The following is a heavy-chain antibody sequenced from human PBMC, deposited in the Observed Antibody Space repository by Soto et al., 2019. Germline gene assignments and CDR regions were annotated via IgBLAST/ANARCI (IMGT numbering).Heavy chain of an antibody. CDR3: ARVSWREKYGMDV. V-gene: IGHV3-11*01. CDR2: ITFSGNTV. Sequence: QVQLVESGGGLVKPGGSLRLSRAASGFTFSDSYMSWIRQAPGKGLEWISYITFSGNTVYYADSLKGRFTISRDNAKNSLYLQMNRLRAEDTAVYYCARVSWREKYGMDVWGQGTTVTVSS. J-gene: IGHJ6*02. CDR1: GFTFSDSY.